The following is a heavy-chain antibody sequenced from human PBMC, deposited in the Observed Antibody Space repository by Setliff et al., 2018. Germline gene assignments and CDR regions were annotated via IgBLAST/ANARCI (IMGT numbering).Heavy chain of an antibody. CDR2: INPNNGET. V-gene: IGHV1-2*02. CDR1: GYTFIGHY. J-gene: IGHJ4*02. CDR3: ARDFIWGGLTGPDY. Sequence: ASVKVSGKASGYTFIGHYMHWVRQAPGEGLEWMGWINPNNGETKFAQKFQGRVTLARDTSLKTHYMELSNLTSDDTAIYYCARDFIWGGLTGPDYWGQGTLVTVSS. D-gene: IGHD3-9*01.